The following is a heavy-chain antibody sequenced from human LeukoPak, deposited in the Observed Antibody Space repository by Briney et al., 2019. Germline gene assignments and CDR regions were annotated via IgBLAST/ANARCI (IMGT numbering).Heavy chain of an antibody. J-gene: IGHJ4*02. V-gene: IGHV4-59*01. CDR1: GGSISSYY. CDR2: IYYSGST. Sequence: SETLSLTCTVSGGSISSYYWSWIRQPPGKGLEWIGYIYYSGSTNYKPSLKSRVTISVDTSKNQFSLKLSSVTAADTAVYYCARDWAGGSGTEFDYWGQGTLVTVSS. CDR3: ARDWAGGSGTEFDY. D-gene: IGHD2-15*01.